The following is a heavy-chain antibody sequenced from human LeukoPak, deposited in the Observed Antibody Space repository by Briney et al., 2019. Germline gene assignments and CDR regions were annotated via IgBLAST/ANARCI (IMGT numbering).Heavy chain of an antibody. V-gene: IGHV3-23*01. Sequence: GGSLRLSCVASGFTFSSYAMSWVRQAPGKGLEWVSAISGSGSSTHYADSVKGRFTISRDNSKNTLYLQMNSLRAEDTAVYYCAKDRTPGRVLRFLEWLLPFDYWGQGTLVTVSS. CDR3: AKDRTPGRVLRFLEWLLPFDY. D-gene: IGHD3-3*01. CDR1: GFTFSSYA. CDR2: ISGSGSST. J-gene: IGHJ4*02.